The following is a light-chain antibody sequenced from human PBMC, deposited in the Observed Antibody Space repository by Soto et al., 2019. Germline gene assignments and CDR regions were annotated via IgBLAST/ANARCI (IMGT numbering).Light chain of an antibody. CDR1: QSVSSSY. Sequence: IALTQSPGTLSLSPGERATLSCRASQSVSSSYLAWYQQKPGQAPRLLIYGASSRATGIPARFSGSGSGTDFTLTISRLEAEDSAVYYCQQRGSSPETFGQGTKVDIK. CDR2: GAS. J-gene: IGKJ1*01. V-gene: IGKV3-20*01. CDR3: QQRGSSPET.